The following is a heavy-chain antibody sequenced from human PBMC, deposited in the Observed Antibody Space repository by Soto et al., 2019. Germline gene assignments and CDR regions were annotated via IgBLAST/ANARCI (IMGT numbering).Heavy chain of an antibody. CDR2: IYYSGST. D-gene: IGHD3-22*01. V-gene: IGHV4-61*01. CDR3: ARDVTYYDSSGYSDY. CDR1: GGSVSSGSYY. J-gene: IGHJ4*02. Sequence: PSETLSLTCTVSGGSVSSGSYYWSWIRQPPGKGLEWIGYIYYSGSTNYNPSLKSRVTISVDTSKNQFSLKLSSVTAADTAVYYCARDVTYYDSSGYSDYWVQGTLVTVSS.